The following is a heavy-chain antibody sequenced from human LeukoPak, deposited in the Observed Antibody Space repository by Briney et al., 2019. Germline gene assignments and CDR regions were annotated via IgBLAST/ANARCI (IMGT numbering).Heavy chain of an antibody. D-gene: IGHD3-10*01. CDR3: ASPSEGSGTLEYFQH. Sequence: GASVKVSCKASGGTLSSYAISWVRQAPGQGLEWMGGIIPIFGTANYAQKFQGRVTITTDESTSTAYMELSSLRSEDTAVYYCASPSEGSGTLEYFQHWGQGTLVTVSS. CDR1: GGTLSSYA. J-gene: IGHJ1*01. CDR2: IIPIFGTA. V-gene: IGHV1-69*05.